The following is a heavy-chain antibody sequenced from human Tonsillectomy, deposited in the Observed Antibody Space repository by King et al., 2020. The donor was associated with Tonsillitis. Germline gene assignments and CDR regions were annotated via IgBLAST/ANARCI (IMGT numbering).Heavy chain of an antibody. Sequence: VQLVESGAEVKKPGASVKVSCKASGHTFTGYYIHWVRQAPGQGLEWMGWINPNSGGTNYAQKFQGRVTMTRDTSINTAYMELRSLRSDDPAVFSCATLEHFDYWGQGTLVTVSS. D-gene: IGHD1/OR15-1a*01. CDR1: GHTFTGYY. CDR2: INPNSGGT. V-gene: IGHV1-2*02. CDR3: ATLEHFDY. J-gene: IGHJ4*02.